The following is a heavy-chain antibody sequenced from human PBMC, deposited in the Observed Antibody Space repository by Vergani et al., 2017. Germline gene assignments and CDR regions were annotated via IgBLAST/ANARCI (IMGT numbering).Heavy chain of an antibody. CDR2: INPSCGST. CDR1: GYTFTSYY. CDR3: ARVKGYCSSTSCQRPFDY. D-gene: IGHD2-2*01. J-gene: IGHJ4*02. Sequence: QVQLVQSGAEVKKPGASVKVSCKASGYTFTSYYMHWVRQAPGQGLEWMGIINPSCGSTSYAQKFQGRVTMTRDTSTSTVYMELSSLRSEDTAVYYCARVKGYCSSTSCQRPFDYWGQGTLVTVSS. V-gene: IGHV1-46*03.